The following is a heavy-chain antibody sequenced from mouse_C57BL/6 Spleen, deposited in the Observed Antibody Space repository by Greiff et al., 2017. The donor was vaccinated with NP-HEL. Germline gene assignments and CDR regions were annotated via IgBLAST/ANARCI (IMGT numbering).Heavy chain of an antibody. J-gene: IGHJ3*01. CDR3: ARRGALGRGFAY. V-gene: IGHV1-55*01. Sequence: QVQLQQPGAELVKPGASVKMSCKSSGYTFTSYWITWVKQRPGQGLEWIGDIYPGSGSTNYNEKFKSKATLTVDTSSSTAYMQLSSLTSEDSAVYYCARRGALGRGFAYWGQGTLVTVSA. CDR1: GYTFTSYW. D-gene: IGHD4-1*01. CDR2: IYPGSGST.